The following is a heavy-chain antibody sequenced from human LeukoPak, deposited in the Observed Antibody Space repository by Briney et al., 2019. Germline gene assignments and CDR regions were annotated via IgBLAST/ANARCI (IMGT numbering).Heavy chain of an antibody. J-gene: IGHJ6*02. CDR3: ARNQGGGWDV. V-gene: IGHV3-7*01. CDR2: INQDGGEK. CDR1: GFTFTTYW. D-gene: IGHD6-25*01. Sequence: GGSLRLSCADSGFTFTTYWMSWVRQAPGMGLEWMANINQDGGEKHYVDSVKGRFTISRDNAKNSLSLQMNSLRAEDTAVYFCARNQGGGWDVWGQGTTVTVSS.